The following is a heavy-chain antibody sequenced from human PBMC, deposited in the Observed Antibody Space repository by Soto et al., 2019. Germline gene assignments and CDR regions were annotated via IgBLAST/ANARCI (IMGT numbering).Heavy chain of an antibody. CDR1: GLSLSNAGSV. CDR3: ARSISLPASADNWFDP. CDR2: IHSDGAK. D-gene: IGHD2-2*01. V-gene: IGHV2-26*01. J-gene: IGHJ5*02. Sequence: SGPTLVNPTATLTLTCTVSGLSLSNAGSVVSWIRQPPGKALEWLAHIHSDGAKTYSSSLQSRLTISRDYSRRQVVLTLTKLDPMDTATYYCARSISLPASADNWFDPWGQGTPGTVS.